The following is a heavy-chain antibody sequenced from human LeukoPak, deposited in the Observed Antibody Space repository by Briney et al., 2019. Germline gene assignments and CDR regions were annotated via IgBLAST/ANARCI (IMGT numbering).Heavy chain of an antibody. CDR2: ISSSGSTI. V-gene: IGHV3-11*01. CDR3: ARGKDRAYYDFWSGYPRQNNADYYYYGMDV. D-gene: IGHD3-3*01. CDR1: GFTFSDYY. J-gene: IGHJ6*02. Sequence: GGSLRLSCAASGFTFSDYYMSWIRQAPGKGLEWVSYISSSGSTIYYADSVKGRFTISRDNAKNSLYLQMNSLRAEDTAVYYCARGKDRAYYDFWSGYPRQNNADYYYYGMDVWGQGTTVTVSS.